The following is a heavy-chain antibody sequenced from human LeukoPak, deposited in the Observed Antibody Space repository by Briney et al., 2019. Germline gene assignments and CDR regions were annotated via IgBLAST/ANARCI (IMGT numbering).Heavy chain of an antibody. CDR3: ARDSGRWSLKLFQFDY. CDR1: GGSISSYY. CDR2: IHTSGRS. Sequence: SETLSLTCTVSGGSISSYYWSWIRQPPGKGLEWIGSIHTSGRSKYNPSLKSRVTISVDTSNNQFSLSLSAVTTADTAVYFCARDSGRWSLKLFQFDYWGRGSLVTVSS. D-gene: IGHD4-23*01. V-gene: IGHV4-4*09. J-gene: IGHJ4*02.